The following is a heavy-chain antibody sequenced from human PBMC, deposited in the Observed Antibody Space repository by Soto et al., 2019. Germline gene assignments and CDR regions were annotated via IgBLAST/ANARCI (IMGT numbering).Heavy chain of an antibody. CDR2: IWYDGSNK. CDR3: ARAGCKYSSSPLCGMDV. Sequence: LRLSCAASGFTFSSYGMHWVRQAPGKGLEWVAVIWYDGSNKYYADSVKGRFTISRDNSKNTLYLQMNSLRAEDTAVYYCARAGCKYSSSPLCGMDVWGQGTTVTVSS. CDR1: GFTFSSYG. D-gene: IGHD6-6*01. V-gene: IGHV3-33*01. J-gene: IGHJ6*02.